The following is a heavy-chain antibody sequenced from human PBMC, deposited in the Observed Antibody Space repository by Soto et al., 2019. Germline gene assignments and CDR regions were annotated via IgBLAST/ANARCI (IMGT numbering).Heavy chain of an antibody. CDR3: ARLKGYYDSGGYYSDY. D-gene: IGHD3-22*01. CDR1: GYTFTHFW. Sequence: PGESLKISCETSGYTFTHFWISWVRQMPGKDLEWIGRIDPTNSYTNYSPSFRGHVTISSDKSITTAYLQWSSLKASDTAMYYCARLKGYYDSGGYYSDYWGQGTLVTVSA. V-gene: IGHV5-10-1*01. J-gene: IGHJ4*02. CDR2: IDPTNSYT.